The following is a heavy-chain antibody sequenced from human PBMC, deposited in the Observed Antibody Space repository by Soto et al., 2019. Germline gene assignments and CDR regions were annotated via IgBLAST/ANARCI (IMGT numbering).Heavy chain of an antibody. J-gene: IGHJ6*02. Sequence: GGSLRLSCAASGFTFSSYGMHWVRQAPGKGLEWVAVISYDGSNKYYADSVKGRFTISRDNSKNTLYLQMNSLRAEDTAVYYCAKDLAPSSVIWFGDLGYYYYGMDVWGQGTTVTVSS. V-gene: IGHV3-30*18. CDR2: ISYDGSNK. CDR1: GFTFSSYG. CDR3: AKDLAPSSVIWFGDLGYYYYGMDV. D-gene: IGHD3-10*01.